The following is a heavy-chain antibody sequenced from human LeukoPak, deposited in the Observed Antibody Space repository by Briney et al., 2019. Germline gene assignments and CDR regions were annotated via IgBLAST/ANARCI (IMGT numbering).Heavy chain of an antibody. J-gene: IGHJ4*02. CDR3: ARENSSGYYRAFDY. CDR1: GGSISSYY. D-gene: IGHD3-22*01. Sequence: PSETLSLTCTVSGGSISSYYWSWIRQPAGKGLEWIGRIYTSGSTNYNPSLKSRVTMSVDTSKNQFSLKLNSVTAADTAVYYCARENSSGYYRAFDYWGQGTLVTVSS. CDR2: IYTSGST. V-gene: IGHV4-4*07.